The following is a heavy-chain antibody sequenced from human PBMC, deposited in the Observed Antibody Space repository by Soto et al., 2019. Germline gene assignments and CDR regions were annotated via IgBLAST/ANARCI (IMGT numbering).Heavy chain of an antibody. CDR3: ARDRCGGDCYFGL. J-gene: IGHJ2*01. CDR1: GGSISSYY. CDR2: IYYSGST. Sequence: QVQLQESGPGLVKPSETLSLTCTVSGGSISSYYWSWIRQPPGKGLEWIGYIYYSGSTNYNPSLKSLVTVSVHTSKNQYSLKLSSVTAADTAVYYCARDRCGGDCYFGLWGRGTLVTVSS. D-gene: IGHD2-21*01. V-gene: IGHV4-59*01.